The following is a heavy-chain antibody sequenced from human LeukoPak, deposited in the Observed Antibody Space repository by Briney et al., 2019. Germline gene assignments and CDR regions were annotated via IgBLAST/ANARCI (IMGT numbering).Heavy chain of an antibody. J-gene: IGHJ4*02. CDR3: ARGGGDYGDPFDY. V-gene: IGHV4-31*03. CDR2: IYYSGST. CDR1: AAXLTTGGKY. Sequence: PSETLSLTCTLSAAXLTTGGKYWGWIRQHPGKGLEWIGYIYYSGSTYYNPSLKSRVTISVDTSKNQFSLKLSSVTAADTAVYYCARGGGDYGDPFDYWGQGTLVTVSS. D-gene: IGHD4-17*01.